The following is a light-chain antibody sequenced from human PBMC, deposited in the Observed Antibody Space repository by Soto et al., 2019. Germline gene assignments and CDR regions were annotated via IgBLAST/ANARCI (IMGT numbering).Light chain of an antibody. CDR1: QSVSSN. J-gene: IGKJ1*01. V-gene: IGKV3-15*01. CDR3: QQYNNWWT. Sequence: EIVMTQSPVTLSVSPGERATLSCWAGQSVSSNLAWYQQKPGQAPGLLIYGASTRATGIPARFTGSGSGTEFTLTISSLQFDDSAVYYCQQYNNWWTFGQGTKVGIK. CDR2: GAS.